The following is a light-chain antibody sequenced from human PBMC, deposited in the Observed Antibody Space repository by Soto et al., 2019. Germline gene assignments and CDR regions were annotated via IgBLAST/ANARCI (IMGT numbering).Light chain of an antibody. CDR1: QDISNY. CDR2: DAS. J-gene: IGKJ5*01. CDR3: QQYDNLPIT. Sequence: DIQMTQSPSSLSSSVGDRVTITCQASQDISNYLNWYQQKPGKAPKPLIYDASNLETGVPSRFSGSGSGTDFTFTISSLQPEDIATYYCQQYDNLPITFGQGTRREI. V-gene: IGKV1-33*01.